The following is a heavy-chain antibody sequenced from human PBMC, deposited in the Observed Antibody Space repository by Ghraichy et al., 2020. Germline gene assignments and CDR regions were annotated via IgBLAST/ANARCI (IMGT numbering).Heavy chain of an antibody. Sequence: SETLSLTCTVSGDSISISNSYWGCIRPPPGKGLAWIGNIHFSGSTYYNPSLKSRVTISVDTSKNQFSLKMGSVTAADTAVYYCARWVGGRHYFDIWGRGTLVTVSS. CDR3: ARWVGGRHYFDI. CDR2: IHFSGST. V-gene: IGHV4-39*01. J-gene: IGHJ2*01. D-gene: IGHD3-16*01. CDR1: GDSISISNSY.